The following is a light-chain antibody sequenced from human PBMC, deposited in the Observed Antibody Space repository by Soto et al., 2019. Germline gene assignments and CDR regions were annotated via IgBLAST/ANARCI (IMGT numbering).Light chain of an antibody. V-gene: IGLV2-23*01. Sequence: QSVLTQPASVSGSPGQSITISCTGTSSDVGSYNLVSWYQQHPGKAPKLMIYEGSKRPSGVSNRFSGSKSGNTASLTISGLQAEDESDYYCCSYAGRSISRVFGGGTKLTVL. CDR3: CSYAGRSISRV. J-gene: IGLJ2*01. CDR1: SSDVGSYNL. CDR2: EGS.